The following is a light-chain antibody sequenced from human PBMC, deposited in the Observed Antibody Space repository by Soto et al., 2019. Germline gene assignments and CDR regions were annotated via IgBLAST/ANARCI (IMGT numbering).Light chain of an antibody. J-gene: IGKJ1*01. Sequence: DIQMTQSPSSLSASVGDRVTITCRASQSISSYLNWYQQKPGKAPKLLIYAASSLQSGVPSRFIGSGSGTDFSLTISSLQPEDFETYYCQQSYSTAWTVGQRTNVEIK. CDR1: QSISSY. CDR2: AAS. V-gene: IGKV1-39*01. CDR3: QQSYSTAWT.